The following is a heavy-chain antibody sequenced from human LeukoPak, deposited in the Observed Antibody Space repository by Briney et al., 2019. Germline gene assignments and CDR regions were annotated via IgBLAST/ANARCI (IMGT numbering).Heavy chain of an antibody. V-gene: IGHV3-21*01. D-gene: IGHD3-22*01. CDR1: GFTFSGYS. J-gene: IGHJ5*02. CDR3: ARDRLYYYDSSVYRWFDP. CDR2: ISGSSSYI. Sequence: GGSLRLSCAASGFTFSGYSMNWVRQAPGKGLEWVSSISGSSSYIYYADSVKGRFTISRDNAKNSLYLQMNSLRAEDTAVYYCARDRLYYYDSSVYRWFDPWGQGTLVTVSS.